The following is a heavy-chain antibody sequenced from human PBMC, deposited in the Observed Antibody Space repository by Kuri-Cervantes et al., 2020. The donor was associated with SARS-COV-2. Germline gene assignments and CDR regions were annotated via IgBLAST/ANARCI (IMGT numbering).Heavy chain of an antibody. CDR2: IYYSGST. CDR3: ARHLPYSNYERGWFDP. D-gene: IGHD4-11*01. V-gene: IGHV4-39*01. J-gene: IGHJ5*02. Sequence: SETLSLTCTVSGGSISSSSYYWGWIRRPPGKGLEWIGSIYYSGSTYYNPSLKSRVTISVDTSKNQFSLKLSSVTAADTAVYYCARHLPYSNYERGWFDPWGQGTLVTVSS. CDR1: GGSISSSSYY.